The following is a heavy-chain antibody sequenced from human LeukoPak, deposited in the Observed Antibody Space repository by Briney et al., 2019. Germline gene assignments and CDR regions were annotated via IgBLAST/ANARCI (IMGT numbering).Heavy chain of an antibody. Sequence: PGGSLRLSCAASGFTFSNYWRGWVRQAPGKGLEWVANIKQDGSEKRYVDPVKGRFTISRDNAKNSLYLQMNSLRAEDTAVYYCARAPATNEWRCMDYWGQGTLVTVSS. CDR3: ARAPATNEWRCMDY. CDR2: IKQDGSEK. CDR1: GFTFSNYW. V-gene: IGHV3-7*01. D-gene: IGHD2-8*02. J-gene: IGHJ4*02.